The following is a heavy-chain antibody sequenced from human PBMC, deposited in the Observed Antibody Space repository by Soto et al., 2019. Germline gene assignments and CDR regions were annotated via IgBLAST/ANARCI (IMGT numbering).Heavy chain of an antibody. D-gene: IGHD4-17*01. Sequence: VASVKVSCKASGYTFTGYYMHWVRQAPGQGLEWMGWINPNSGGTNYAQKFQGWVTMTRDTSISTAYMELSRLRSDDTAVYYCARDYGDYPWYYYGMDVWGQGTTVTVSS. CDR1: GYTFTGYY. CDR2: INPNSGGT. V-gene: IGHV1-2*04. J-gene: IGHJ6*02. CDR3: ARDYGDYPWYYYGMDV.